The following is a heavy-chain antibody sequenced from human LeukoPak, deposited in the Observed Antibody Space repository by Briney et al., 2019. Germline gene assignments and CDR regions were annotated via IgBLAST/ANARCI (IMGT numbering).Heavy chain of an antibody. V-gene: IGHV3-48*03. CDR2: ISSSGTTI. J-gene: IGHJ4*02. CDR3: SSGLLAY. Sequence: PGGSLRLSCTPSGFTFSNYEFNWVRQAPGKGLEWASYISSSGTTIYYADSVKGRFTISRDNAKNSLYLQMNSLTAEDTAVYYCSSGLLAYWGQGTLVAVSS. D-gene: IGHD2-15*01. CDR1: GFTFSNYE.